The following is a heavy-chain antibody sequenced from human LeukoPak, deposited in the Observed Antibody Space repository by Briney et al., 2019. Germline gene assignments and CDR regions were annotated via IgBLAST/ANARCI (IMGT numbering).Heavy chain of an antibody. CDR2: ISGSGGST. CDR1: GFTFSGYA. V-gene: IGHV3-23*01. CDR3: AKEMYYYDSSGHSSDY. Sequence: GGSLRLSCAASGFTFSGYAMSWVRQAPGKGLEWVSAISGSGGSTYYADSVKGRFTISRDNSKNTLYLQMNSLRAEDTAVYYCAKEMYYYDSSGHSSDYWGQGILVTVSS. D-gene: IGHD3-22*01. J-gene: IGHJ4*02.